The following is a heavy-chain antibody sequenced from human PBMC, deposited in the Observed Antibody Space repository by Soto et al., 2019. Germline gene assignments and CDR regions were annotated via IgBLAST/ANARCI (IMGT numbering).Heavy chain of an antibody. Sequence: QVQLVESGGGVVQPGRSLKLSCIGSGFAFGSHGMHWVRQVSGKGLERGAVISPDGQNQYYRESVKGRFTISRDNSKNSLYLEVHSLRVEDTAVYHCARERADIVVAPVATSGMDVWGQGTAVTVSS. CDR2: ISPDGQNQ. CDR3: ARERADIVVAPVATSGMDV. J-gene: IGHJ6*02. CDR1: GFAFGSHG. D-gene: IGHD2-21*01. V-gene: IGHV3-30*03.